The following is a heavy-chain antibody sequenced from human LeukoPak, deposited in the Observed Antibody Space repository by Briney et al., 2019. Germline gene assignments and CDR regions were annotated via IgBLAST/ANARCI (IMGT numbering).Heavy chain of an antibody. D-gene: IGHD3-10*01. V-gene: IGHV1-8*01. Sequence: ASVKDSCKASGYSFTSYDINWVRQATGQGLQWMGCKNPNRGNIHYAQRLQGRLTITTHTSMSTDYMEQSSLRSEDTAVSICARASHRMYGSGSYGVDNWRQGTLVTVSS. CDR1: GYSFTSYD. CDR3: ARASHRMYGSGSYGVDN. CDR2: KNPNRGNI. J-gene: IGHJ4*02.